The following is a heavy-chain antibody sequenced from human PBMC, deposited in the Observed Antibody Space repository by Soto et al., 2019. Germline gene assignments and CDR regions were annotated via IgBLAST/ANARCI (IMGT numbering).Heavy chain of an antibody. CDR3: VRDLSDDSSGYYYYGMDV. CDR1: GGTFSSYA. Sequence: ASVKVSCKASGGTFSSYAISWVRQAPGQGLEWMGWIIAYYGKTNYAQKLQGRVTMTTDTSTSTAYMELRSLRSDDTAVYYCVRDLSDDSSGYYYYGMDVWGQGTTVTVSS. CDR2: IIAYYGKT. D-gene: IGHD3-22*01. V-gene: IGHV1-18*01. J-gene: IGHJ6*02.